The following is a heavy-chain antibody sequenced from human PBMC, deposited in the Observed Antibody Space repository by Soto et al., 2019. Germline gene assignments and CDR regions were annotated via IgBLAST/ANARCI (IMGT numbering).Heavy chain of an antibody. V-gene: IGHV3-48*02. CDR1: GFTFSSYS. D-gene: IGHD2-15*01. Sequence: GGSLRLSCAASGFTFSSYSMNWVRQAPGKGLEWVSYISSSSSTIYYADYVKGRFTISRDNSKNTLYLQINSLRYEDTAVYYCARGDREDIAVVVGVRPGEYGVDVWGQGTTVTVSS. CDR3: ARGDREDIAVVVGVRPGEYGVDV. CDR2: ISSSSSTI. J-gene: IGHJ6*02.